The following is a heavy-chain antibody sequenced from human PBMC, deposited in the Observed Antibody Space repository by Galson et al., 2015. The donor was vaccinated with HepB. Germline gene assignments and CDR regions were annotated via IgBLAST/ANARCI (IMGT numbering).Heavy chain of an antibody. V-gene: IGHV3-21*01. CDR1: GFTFSSYS. J-gene: IGHJ3*02. CDR2: ISSSSSYI. D-gene: IGHD6-13*01. CDR3: ARDVEQQLVGPNDAFDI. Sequence: SLRLSCAASGFTFSSYSMNWVRQAPGKGLEWVSSISSSSSYIYYADSVKGRFTISRDNAKNSLYLQMNSLRAEDTAVYYCARDVEQQLVGPNDAFDIWGQGTMVTVSS.